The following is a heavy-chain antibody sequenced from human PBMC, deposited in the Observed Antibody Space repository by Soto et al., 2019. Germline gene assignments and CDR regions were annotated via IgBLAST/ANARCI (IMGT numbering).Heavy chain of an antibody. CDR1: GFTFSRYG. D-gene: IGHD4-4*01. Sequence: QVHLVESGGGVVQPGRSLRLSCAASGFTFSRYGMHWVRQAPGKGLEWVAVISYDGNNKYYADSVKGRFTISRENSKNTVHLQMNRLKTEDTAVYHCAKDRDYSNYFQYWGQGALVTVSS. J-gene: IGHJ4*02. V-gene: IGHV3-30*18. CDR2: ISYDGNNK. CDR3: AKDRDYSNYFQY.